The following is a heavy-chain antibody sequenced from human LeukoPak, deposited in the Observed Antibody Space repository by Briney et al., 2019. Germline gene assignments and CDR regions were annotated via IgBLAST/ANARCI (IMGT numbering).Heavy chain of an antibody. CDR2: ISGRTGST. D-gene: IGHD3-22*01. Sequence: GGSLRLSCAASGFTFSNYYMSWIRQAPGKGLEWVSYISGRTGSTNYADSVMGRFTISRDNGKNSLFLQMNSLRAEDTAVYYCARDQGENYDSSGYYPYWGPGTLVTVSS. CDR3: ARDQGENYDSSGYYPY. V-gene: IGHV3-11*06. CDR1: GFTFSNYY. J-gene: IGHJ4*02.